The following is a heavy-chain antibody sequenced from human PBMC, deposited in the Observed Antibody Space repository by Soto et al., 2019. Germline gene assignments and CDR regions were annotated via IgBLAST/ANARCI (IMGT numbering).Heavy chain of an antibody. CDR1: GDTVTVYY. CDR2: INPNSGGT. D-gene: IGHD3-3*01. Sequence: SWKVSFKASGDTVTVYYMHGMRQPPGKGLEWMGWINPNSGGTNYAQKFQGRVTMTRDTSISTAYMELSRLRSDDTAVYYCARVERFLEWLLFGYWGQGTLVTVS. V-gene: IGHV1-2*02. J-gene: IGHJ4*02. CDR3: ARVERFLEWLLFGY.